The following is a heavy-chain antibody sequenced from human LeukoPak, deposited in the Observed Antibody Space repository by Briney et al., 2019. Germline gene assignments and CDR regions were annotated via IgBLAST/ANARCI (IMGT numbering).Heavy chain of an antibody. CDR3: AKGDKPVIAMVKFDY. D-gene: IGHD5-18*01. Sequence: GGSLRLSCAASGFTFSSYAMNWVRQAPGKGLEWVSGISGSDTNTYYADSVKGRFTISRDNSKNTLYMQMNSLRAEDTAVYYCAKGDKPVIAMVKFDYWGQGTLVTVSS. CDR1: GFTFSSYA. V-gene: IGHV3-23*01. CDR2: ISGSDTNT. J-gene: IGHJ4*02.